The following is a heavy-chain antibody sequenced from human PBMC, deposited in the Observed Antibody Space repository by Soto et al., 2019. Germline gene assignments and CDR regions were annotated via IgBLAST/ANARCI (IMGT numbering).Heavy chain of an antibody. CDR1: GGSISSYD. CDR3: AREILSPTPNWFDP. V-gene: IGHV4-59*12. J-gene: IGHJ5*02. Sequence: SETLSLTCTVSGGSISSYDWSWIRQHPGKGLEWIGYIYYSGSTNYNPSLKSRVTISVDTSKNQFSLKLSSVTAADTAVYYCAREILSPTPNWFDPWGQGTLVTVSS. D-gene: IGHD3-3*01. CDR2: IYYSGST.